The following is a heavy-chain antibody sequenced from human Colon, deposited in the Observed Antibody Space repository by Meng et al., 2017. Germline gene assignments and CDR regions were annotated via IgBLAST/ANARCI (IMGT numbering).Heavy chain of an antibody. CDR3: ARPSRRDGYNAIDY. Sequence: EVQLVESGGGLGKPGGSLSLSRAASGFTFKGYGMSWVRQAPGKGLEWVSSISGSSNFIYYADSVKGRFTTSRDTAENSLFLQMDSLRAEDTAVYYCARPSRRDGYNAIDYWGQGTLVTVSS. J-gene: IGHJ4*02. CDR2: ISGSSNFI. CDR1: GFTFKGYG. D-gene: IGHD5-24*01. V-gene: IGHV3-21*01.